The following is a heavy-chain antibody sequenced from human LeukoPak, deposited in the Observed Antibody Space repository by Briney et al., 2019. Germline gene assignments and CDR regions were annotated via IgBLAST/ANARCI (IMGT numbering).Heavy chain of an antibody. J-gene: IGHJ4*02. Sequence: GGSLRLSCAASRFIFSSYAMTWIRQAPGKGLEWVSAISGSGGSTYYADSVKGRFTISRDNSKNTLYLQMNSLRAEDTAVYYCAKDRDYYDSTGPPYWGQGTLVTVSS. CDR3: AKDRDYYDSTGPPY. V-gene: IGHV3-23*01. CDR2: ISGSGGST. D-gene: IGHD3-22*01. CDR1: RFIFSSYA.